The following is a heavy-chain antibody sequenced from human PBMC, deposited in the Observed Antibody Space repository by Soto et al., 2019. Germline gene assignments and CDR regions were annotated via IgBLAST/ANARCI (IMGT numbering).Heavy chain of an antibody. D-gene: IGHD1-1*01. CDR1: GFTFSDHF. CDR3: VRDPYLPTAGRLASLHY. V-gene: IGHV3-72*01. CDR2: TASRAESYTT. J-gene: IGHJ4*02. Sequence: PGGSLRLSCAASGFTFSDHFMDWVRQAPGKGLEWVGRTASRAESYTTGYAASVKGRFTISRDDSKNSLYLQMNSLKAEDTAVYYCVRDPYLPTAGRLASLHYWGPGTLVTVSS.